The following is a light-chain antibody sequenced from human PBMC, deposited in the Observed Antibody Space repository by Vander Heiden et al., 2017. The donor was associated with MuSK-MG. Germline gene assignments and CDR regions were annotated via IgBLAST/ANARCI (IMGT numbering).Light chain of an antibody. CDR1: QSISRY. Sequence: IQITQSPSSLSASVGDRVTITCRASQSISRYLHWYQQKAEKAPELLIYDASSLQRGVPSRFSGSGYGTDVSLTISSQQPEDFGTYYCQQSDSSLYMYTFGQGTKVENK. CDR3: QQSDSSLYMYT. V-gene: IGKV1-39*01. CDR2: DAS. J-gene: IGKJ2*01.